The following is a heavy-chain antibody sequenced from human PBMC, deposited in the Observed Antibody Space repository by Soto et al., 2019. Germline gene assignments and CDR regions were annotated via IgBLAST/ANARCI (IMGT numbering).Heavy chain of an antibody. CDR2: ISAYNGNT. J-gene: IGHJ4*02. CDR1: GYTFTSYG. CDR3: ARGYIYYDSSGYYAETFDY. V-gene: IGHV1-18*01. D-gene: IGHD3-22*01. Sequence: QVQLVQSGAEVEKPGASVKVSCKASGYTFTSYGISWVRQAPGQGLEWMGWISAYNGNTNYAQKLQGRVTMTTDTSTSTAYMELRSLRSDDTAVYYCARGYIYYDSSGYYAETFDYWGQGTLVTVSS.